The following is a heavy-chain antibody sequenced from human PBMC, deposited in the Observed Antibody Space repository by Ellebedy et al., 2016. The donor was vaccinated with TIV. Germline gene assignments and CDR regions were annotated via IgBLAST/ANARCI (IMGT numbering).Heavy chain of an antibody. CDR1: GGTFNNYA. CDR3: ARGADRYCTGGKCYRDFDS. J-gene: IGHJ4*02. D-gene: IGHD2-15*01. Sequence: SVKVSXXASGGTFNNYAISWVRQAPGQGLEWMGGTIPILGVVNYAQKFQGRVTITADESTSKVHVNLSSLISEDTAVYYCARGADRYCTGGKCYRDFDSWGQGTLVTVSS. V-gene: IGHV1-69*10. CDR2: TIPILGVV.